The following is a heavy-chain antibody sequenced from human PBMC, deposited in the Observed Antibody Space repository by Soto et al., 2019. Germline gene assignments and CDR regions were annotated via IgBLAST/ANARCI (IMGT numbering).Heavy chain of an antibody. D-gene: IGHD6-19*01. J-gene: IGHJ5*02. CDR1: GASISSYF. CDR3: AREAGPDRWFDP. V-gene: IGHV4-4*07. Sequence: SETLSLTCTVSGASISSYFWTWIRQPAGKGLDWIGRISTGGTTNYNPSLKSQVTMSVDTSKNHFSLNLSSVTAADTAVYYCAREAGPDRWFDPWGQGTLVTVS. CDR2: ISTGGTT.